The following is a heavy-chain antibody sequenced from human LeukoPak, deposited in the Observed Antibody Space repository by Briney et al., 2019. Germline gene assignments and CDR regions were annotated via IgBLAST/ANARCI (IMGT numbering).Heavy chain of an antibody. Sequence: SETLSLTCTVSSGSISSFYWTWIRQPPGKGLEWIGYIYYSGSTNFNPSLKSRVTISVDTSKNQFSLKLSSVTAADTAVYYCARETYYYGMDVWGQGTTVTVSS. V-gene: IGHV4-59*01. J-gene: IGHJ6*02. CDR2: IYYSGST. CDR3: ARETYYYGMDV. CDR1: SGSISSFY.